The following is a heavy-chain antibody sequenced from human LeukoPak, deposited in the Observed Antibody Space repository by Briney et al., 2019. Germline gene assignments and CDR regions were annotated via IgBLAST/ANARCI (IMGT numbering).Heavy chain of an antibody. D-gene: IGHD3-3*01. CDR2: IHHSEST. J-gene: IGHJ6*04. Sequence: PSETLTLTCTVSGYSISGGYYWGWIRQPPGKGLEWFWSIHHSESTYYNPSLKSRVTISVDTSKNQFSLKLSCVSAEDTAVYYCARDQSRITIFGVVFSRSLDVWGKGTTVTVSP. CDR1: GYSISGGYY. V-gene: IGHV4-38-2*02. CDR3: ARDQSRITIFGVVFSRSLDV.